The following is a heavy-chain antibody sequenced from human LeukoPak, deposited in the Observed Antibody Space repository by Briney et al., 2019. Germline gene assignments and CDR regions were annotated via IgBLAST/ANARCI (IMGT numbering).Heavy chain of an antibody. J-gene: IGHJ5*02. CDR1: GFSFSSFS. CDR3: ARGTYYDSSGYYYLDNWFDP. Sequence: GGSLRLSCAASGFSFSSFSMNWVRQAPGKGLEWVSYISGGSSFTYYVDSVKGRFTISRDNAKNSLYLQMNSLRAEDTAVYYCARGTYYDSSGYYYLDNWFDPWGQGTLVTVSS. CDR2: ISGGSSFT. D-gene: IGHD3-22*01. V-gene: IGHV3-21*01.